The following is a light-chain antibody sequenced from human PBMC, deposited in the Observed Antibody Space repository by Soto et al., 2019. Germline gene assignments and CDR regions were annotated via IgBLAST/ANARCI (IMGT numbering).Light chain of an antibody. CDR2: EGS. V-gene: IGLV2-23*01. J-gene: IGLJ1*01. CDR1: SSDLGSYNL. CDR3: CSYAGSSTFL. Sequence: QSVLAQPASVSGSPGQSITLSCTGTSSDLGSYNLVSWYQQHPGKAPKLMIYEGSKRPSGVSYRFSGSKSGNTASLTISGLQTEDEADYYCCSYAGSSTFLFGTGTKVTVL.